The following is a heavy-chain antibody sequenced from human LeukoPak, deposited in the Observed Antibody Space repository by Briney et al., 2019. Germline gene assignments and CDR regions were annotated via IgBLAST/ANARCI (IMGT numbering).Heavy chain of an antibody. V-gene: IGHV4-39*07. D-gene: IGHD3-3*01. CDR3: ARAILTSSGSVWYFDL. CDR1: GGSISSSSYY. CDR2: IYYSGST. Sequence: SETLSLTCSVSGGSISSSSYYWGWIRQPPGKGLEWIGSIYYSGSTYYNPSLKSRVTISVDTSKNQFSLKLSSVTAADTAVYYCARAILTSSGSVWYFDLWGRGTLVTVS. J-gene: IGHJ2*01.